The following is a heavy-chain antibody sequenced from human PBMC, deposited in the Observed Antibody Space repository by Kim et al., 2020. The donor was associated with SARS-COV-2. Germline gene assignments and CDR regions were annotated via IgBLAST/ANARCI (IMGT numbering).Heavy chain of an antibody. D-gene: IGHD2-15*01. J-gene: IGHJ6*02. CDR3: ARGASHIVVVVAAPWGYYGMDV. V-gene: IGHV3-48*03. CDR2: ISSSGSTI. Sequence: GGSLRLSCAASGFTFSSYEMNWVRQAPGKGLEWVSYISSSGSTIYYADSVKGRFTISRDNAKNSLYLQMNSLRAEDTAVYYCARGASHIVVVVAAPWGYYGMDVWGQGTTVTVSS. CDR1: GFTFSSYE.